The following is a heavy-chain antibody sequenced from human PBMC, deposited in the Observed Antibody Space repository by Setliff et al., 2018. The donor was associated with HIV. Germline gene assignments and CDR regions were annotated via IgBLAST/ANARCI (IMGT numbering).Heavy chain of an antibody. CDR2: IYYSGSV. CDR3: AKSIVGGTTHAFDL. CDR1: GGSIIYTSYY. Sequence: SETLSLTCTVSGGSIIYTSYYWGWIRQPPGKGLEWIGSIYYSGSVYYNPSLKSRVTISVGTTKNQFSLKVKSVTAADTAVYYCAKSIVGGTTHAFDLWGQGTMVTVSS. D-gene: IGHD1-26*01. V-gene: IGHV4-39*07. J-gene: IGHJ3*01.